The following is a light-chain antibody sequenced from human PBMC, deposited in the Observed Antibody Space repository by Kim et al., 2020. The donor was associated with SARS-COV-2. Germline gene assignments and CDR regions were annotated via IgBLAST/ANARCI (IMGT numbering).Light chain of an antibody. J-gene: IGKJ5*01. CDR1: PIFVTS. CDR2: DAS. V-gene: IGKV3-11*01. CDR3: QQRGN. Sequence: TLFVAPGETAPPPGTANPIFVTSLPSYQQKPRQVPRLFCYDASKRATGIPDRFRGSGSGTDFTLTIGPLDPADFAVYYCQQRGNFGQGTRLEIK.